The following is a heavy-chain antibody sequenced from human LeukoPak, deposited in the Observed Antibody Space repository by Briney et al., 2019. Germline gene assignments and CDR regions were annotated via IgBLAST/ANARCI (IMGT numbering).Heavy chain of an antibody. Sequence: ASVKVSCKASGGTFSSYAISWVRQAPGQGLEWMGGIIPIFGTANYAQKFQGRVTITADESTSTAYMELSSLRSEDTAVYYCARGPGYYSSTSCYNYYYYYYMDVWGKGTTVTVSS. D-gene: IGHD2-2*02. V-gene: IGHV1-69*13. CDR1: GGTFSSYA. CDR2: IIPIFGTA. J-gene: IGHJ6*03. CDR3: ARGPGYYSSTSCYNYYYYYYMDV.